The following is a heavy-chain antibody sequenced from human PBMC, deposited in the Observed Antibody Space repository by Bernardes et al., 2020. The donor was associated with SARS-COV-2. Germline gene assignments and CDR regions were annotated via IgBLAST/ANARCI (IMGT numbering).Heavy chain of an antibody. D-gene: IGHD3-16*01. V-gene: IGHV4-34*01. CDR1: GGSVSGYY. J-gene: IGHJ4*02. CDR2: SSHSGST. CDR3: ARKGGDY. Sequence: SETLSLTCAVYGGSVSGYYWSWIRQPPGKRPEWIGESSHSGSTNYNPSLKSRVTISVDTSKNQFSLKLSSVIAADTAVYYCARKGGDYWGQGTVVTVSS.